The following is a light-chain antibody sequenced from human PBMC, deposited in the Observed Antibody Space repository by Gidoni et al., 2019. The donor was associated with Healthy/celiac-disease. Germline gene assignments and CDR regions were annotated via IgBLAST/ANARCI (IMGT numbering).Light chain of an antibody. J-gene: IGKJ2*03. V-gene: IGKV4-1*01. CDR2: WAS. Sequence: DIVMTQSPDSLAVSLGERATINCSSSQSVLYSSNNKNYLAWYQQKPGQPPKLLIYWASTRESGVPDRFSGSGSGTDFTLTISSLQAEDVAVYSCQQYYSTPYSFGQXTKLEIK. CDR1: QSVLYSSNNKNY. CDR3: QQYYSTPYS.